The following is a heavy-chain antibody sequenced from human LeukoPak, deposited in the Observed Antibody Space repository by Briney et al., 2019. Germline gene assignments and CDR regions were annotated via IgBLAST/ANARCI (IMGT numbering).Heavy chain of an antibody. Sequence: SETLSLTCTVSGGSISSGDYYWSRIRQPPGKGLEWIGYIYYSGSTYYNPSLKSRVTISVDTSKNQFSLKLSSVTAADTAVYYCARVLTSDGWVDYWGQGTLVTVSS. D-gene: IGHD4/OR15-4a*01. CDR2: IYYSGST. CDR3: ARVLTSDGWVDY. J-gene: IGHJ4*02. V-gene: IGHV4-30-4*01. CDR1: GGSISSGDYY.